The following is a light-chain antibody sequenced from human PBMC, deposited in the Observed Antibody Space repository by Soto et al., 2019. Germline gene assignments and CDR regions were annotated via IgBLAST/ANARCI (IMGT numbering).Light chain of an antibody. Sequence: QPVLTQSPSASASLGASVKLTCTLSSGHSSYTIAWHQQQPEKGPRYLMTLNSDGSHSKGDGIPDRFSGSSSGAERYLSISSLQSEDEADYYCQTWGTGIEVFVGGTKVTVL. V-gene: IGLV4-69*01. CDR1: SGHSSYT. J-gene: IGLJ3*02. CDR2: LNSDGSH. CDR3: QTWGTGIEV.